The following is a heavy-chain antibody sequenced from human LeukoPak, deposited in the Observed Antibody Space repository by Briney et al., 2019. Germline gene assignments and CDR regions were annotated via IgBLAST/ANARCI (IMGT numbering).Heavy chain of an antibody. CDR3: AKSARITIFGVVIIDY. CDR1: GFTFSSYA. CDR2: ISGSGGST. J-gene: IGHJ4*02. Sequence: GGSLRLSCAASGFTFSSYAMSWVRQAPGKGLERVSAISGSGGSTYYADSVKGRFTISRDNSKNTLYLQMNSLRAEDTAVYYCAKSARITIFGVVIIDYWGQGTLVTVSS. V-gene: IGHV3-23*01. D-gene: IGHD3-3*01.